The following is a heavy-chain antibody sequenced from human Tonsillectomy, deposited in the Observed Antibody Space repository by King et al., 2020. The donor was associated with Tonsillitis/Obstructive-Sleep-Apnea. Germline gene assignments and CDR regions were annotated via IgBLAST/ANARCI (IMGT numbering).Heavy chain of an antibody. CDR1: GFTFDDYG. J-gene: IGHJ5*02. D-gene: IGHD6-19*01. V-gene: IGHV3-20*01. CDR2: ISGNGGNT. CDR3: ASIHVYSSCLYEGWCDP. Sequence: VQLVESGGGVERPGGSLRLSCAASGFTFDDYGMSWVRQAPGKGLEWVSGISGNGGNTAYADSVKGRFTISRDNAKNSLYLQMNSLRAEDTALYHCASIHVYSSCLYEGWCDPWGQGTLVTVSS.